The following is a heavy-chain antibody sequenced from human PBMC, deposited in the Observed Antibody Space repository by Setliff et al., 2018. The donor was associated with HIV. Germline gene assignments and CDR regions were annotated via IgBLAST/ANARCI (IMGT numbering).Heavy chain of an antibody. D-gene: IGHD6-19*01. V-gene: IGHV1-2*02. CDR2: INPNSGGT. J-gene: IGHJ4*02. Sequence: GASVKVSCKASGYSFTDYPLHWVRQVPGHGLEWRGWINPNSGGTNYAQRFQGRVTMTRDTSISTAYMELSRLRSDDTAVYFCARGIQWSSAWYGYWGQGTLVTVSS. CDR3: ARGIQWSSAWYGY. CDR1: GYSFTDYP.